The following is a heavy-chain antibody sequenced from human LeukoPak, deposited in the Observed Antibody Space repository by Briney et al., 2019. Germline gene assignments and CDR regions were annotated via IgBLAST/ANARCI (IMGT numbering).Heavy chain of an antibody. Sequence: GGSLRLSCAASGFTFSSYSMNWVRQAPGKGLEWVSSISSSSSYIYYADSVKGRFTISRDNAKNSLYLQMNRLRAEDTAVYCCARDGSVGTTDNWFDPWGQGTLLTVSS. CDR2: ISSSSSYI. CDR1: GFTFSSYS. CDR3: ARDGSVGTTDNWFDP. J-gene: IGHJ5*02. V-gene: IGHV3-21*01. D-gene: IGHD2-21*02.